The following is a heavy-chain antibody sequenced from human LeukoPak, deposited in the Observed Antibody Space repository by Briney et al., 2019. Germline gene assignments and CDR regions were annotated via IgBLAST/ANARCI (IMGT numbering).Heavy chain of an antibody. Sequence: SETLSLTCTVSGGSISSYYWSWIRQPPGKGLEWIGYIYYSGSTNYNPSLKSRVTISVDTSKNQFSLKLSSVTAADTAVYYCARHTAVPYSFDYWGQGTLVTVSS. CDR3: ARHTAVPYSFDY. V-gene: IGHV4-59*08. D-gene: IGHD1-1*01. CDR1: GGSISSYY. J-gene: IGHJ4*02. CDR2: IYYSGST.